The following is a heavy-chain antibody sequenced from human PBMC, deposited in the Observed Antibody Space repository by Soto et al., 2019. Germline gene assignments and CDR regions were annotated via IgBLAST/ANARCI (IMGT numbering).Heavy chain of an antibody. V-gene: IGHV3-21*01. CDR3: ARGRIVATIYVTPYYFDY. D-gene: IGHD5-12*01. J-gene: IGHJ4*02. CDR2: ISSSSSYI. CDR1: GFTFSSYS. Sequence: EVQLVESGGGLVKPGGSLRLSCAASGFTFSSYSMNWVRQAPGKGLEWVSSISSSSSYIYYADSVKGRFTISRDNAKNSLYLQMNRVRAEDTAVYYCARGRIVATIYVTPYYFDYWGQGTLVTVSS.